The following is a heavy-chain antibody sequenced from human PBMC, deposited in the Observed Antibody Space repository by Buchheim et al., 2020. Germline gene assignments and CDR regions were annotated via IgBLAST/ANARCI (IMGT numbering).Heavy chain of an antibody. CDR1: GGSISSGDYY. V-gene: IGHV4-30-4*01. D-gene: IGHD3-22*01. J-gene: IGHJ2*01. CDR3: AREDLGADYYDSSGYAFDL. CDR2: IYYSGST. Sequence: QVQLQESGPGLVKPSQTLSLTCTVSGGSISSGDYYWSWIRQPPGKGLEWIGYIYYSGSTYYNPSLKSRVTISVDTSKNQFSLKLSSGTAADTAVYYCAREDLGADYYDSSGYAFDLWGRGTL.